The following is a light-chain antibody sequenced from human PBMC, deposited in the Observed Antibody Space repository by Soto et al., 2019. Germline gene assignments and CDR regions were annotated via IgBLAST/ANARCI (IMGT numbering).Light chain of an antibody. V-gene: IGKV3-11*01. CDR1: QSIGNF. Sequence: EIVLTQSPAILSLSPGERATLSCRASQSIGNFLAWYQQKPGQPPRLLIFDASNRAAGVPARFSGSGSGTDFTLTIRSLEPEDFAVYYCQQRSNWPPTWTFGQGTKVEIK. CDR3: QQRSNWPPTWT. CDR2: DAS. J-gene: IGKJ1*01.